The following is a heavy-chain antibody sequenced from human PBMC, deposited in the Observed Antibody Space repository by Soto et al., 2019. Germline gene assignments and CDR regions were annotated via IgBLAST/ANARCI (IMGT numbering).Heavy chain of an antibody. Sequence: VGSLRLSCAASGFTFSSYSMNWVRQAPGKGLEWVSYISSSSSTIYYADSVKGRFTISRDNAKNSLYLQMNSLRDEDTAVYYCASLRVEMATIGYGMDVWGQGTTVTVSS. V-gene: IGHV3-48*02. CDR2: ISSSSSTI. CDR3: ASLRVEMATIGYGMDV. J-gene: IGHJ6*02. CDR1: GFTFSSYS. D-gene: IGHD5-12*01.